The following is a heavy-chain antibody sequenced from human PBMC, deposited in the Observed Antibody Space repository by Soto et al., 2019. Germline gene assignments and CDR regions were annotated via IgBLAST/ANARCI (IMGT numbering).Heavy chain of an antibody. CDR1: GYSFASYW. Sequence: GESLKISCHGSGYSFASYWICWVRQMPGKDLEWMGIIYPGDSDTRYSPSFQGQVTISADKSLRTAYLQWTSLNASDTALYYCARTRSFTLGFYYDGMDVWGQGTTVTVSS. CDR3: ARTRSFTLGFYYDGMDV. V-gene: IGHV5-51*01. CDR2: IYPGDSDT. D-gene: IGHD6-6*01. J-gene: IGHJ6*02.